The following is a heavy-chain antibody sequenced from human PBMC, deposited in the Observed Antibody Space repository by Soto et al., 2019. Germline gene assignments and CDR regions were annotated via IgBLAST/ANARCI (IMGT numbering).Heavy chain of an antibody. Sequence: QITLKESGPTLVKPTQTLTLTCTFSGFSLSTSGMGVGWIRQPPGKALEWLALIYWDDDKRYSPSLKSRLTITKDTSKNQVVLTMTNMDPVDTATYYCTHRQVSSWYNSFDAWGQGTLVTVSS. CDR2: IYWDDDK. D-gene: IGHD6-13*01. CDR1: GFSLSTSGMG. J-gene: IGHJ5*02. CDR3: THRQVSSWYNSFDA. V-gene: IGHV2-5*02.